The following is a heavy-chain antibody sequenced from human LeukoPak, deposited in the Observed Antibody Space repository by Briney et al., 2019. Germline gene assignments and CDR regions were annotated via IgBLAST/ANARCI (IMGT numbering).Heavy chain of an antibody. Sequence: PSETLSLTCTVSGGSNSSSSYYWSWIRQPPGKGLEWIGSIYHSGSTYYNPSLKSRVTISVDTSKNQFSLKLSSVTAADTAVYYCARQGTTVTIRWFDPWGQGTLVTVSS. D-gene: IGHD4-17*01. CDR3: ARQGTTVTIRWFDP. CDR1: GGSNSSSSYY. J-gene: IGHJ5*02. CDR2: IYHSGST. V-gene: IGHV4-39*01.